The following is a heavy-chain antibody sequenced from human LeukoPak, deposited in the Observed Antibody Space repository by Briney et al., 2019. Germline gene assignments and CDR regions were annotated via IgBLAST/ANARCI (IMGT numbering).Heavy chain of an antibody. CDR1: GFTFSSHS. D-gene: IGHD3-10*01. Sequence: GGSLRLSCAASGFTFSSHSMNWVRQAPGKGLEWVSFISWDGGSTYYADSVKGRFTISRDNSKNSLYLQMNSLRAEDTALYYCAKDMAAYYYSSGNIDYWGQGTLVTVSS. V-gene: IGHV3-43D*03. CDR2: ISWDGGST. J-gene: IGHJ4*02. CDR3: AKDMAAYYYSSGNIDY.